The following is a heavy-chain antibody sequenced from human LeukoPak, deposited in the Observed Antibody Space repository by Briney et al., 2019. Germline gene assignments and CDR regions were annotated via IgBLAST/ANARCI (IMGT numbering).Heavy chain of an antibody. D-gene: IGHD2-2*02. CDR1: GYTLTELS. V-gene: IGHV1-24*01. CDR3: ATDRGGVYCSSTSCYIRDY. CDR2: FDPEDGET. Sequence: ASVKVSCKVSGYTLTELSMHWVRQAPGKGLEWMGGFDPEDGETIYAQKFQGRVTMTEDTSTDTAYMELSSLRSEDTAVYCCATDRGGVYCSSTSCYIRDYWGQGTLVTVSS. J-gene: IGHJ4*02.